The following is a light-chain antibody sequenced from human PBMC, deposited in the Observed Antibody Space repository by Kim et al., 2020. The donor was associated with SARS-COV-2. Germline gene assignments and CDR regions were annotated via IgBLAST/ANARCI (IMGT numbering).Light chain of an antibody. CDR2: DAS. V-gene: IGKV3-11*01. CDR3: QQRSNWPPTWT. Sequence: PGQSATLSDRASHHVNTYRPRYQHQPDQAPRLLIYDASNRATGIPARFSGSGSGTDFTLTISSLEPDDFAVYYCQQRSNWPPTWTFGQVTKVDIK. CDR1: HHVNTY. J-gene: IGKJ1*01.